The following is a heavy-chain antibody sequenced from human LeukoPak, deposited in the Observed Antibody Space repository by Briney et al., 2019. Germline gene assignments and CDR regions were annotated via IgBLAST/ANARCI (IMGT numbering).Heavy chain of an antibody. CDR1: GGSFSRYA. V-gene: IGHV1-69*13. J-gene: IGHJ4*02. CDR2: IIPIFGTA. CDR3: ARGGSYSSGFDY. D-gene: IGHD6-25*01. Sequence: ASVKVSCKASGGSFSRYAISWVRQAPGQGLEWMGGIIPIFGTANYAQKFQGRVTITADESTSTAYMELSSLRSDDTAVYYCARGGSYSSGFDYWGQGTLVTVSS.